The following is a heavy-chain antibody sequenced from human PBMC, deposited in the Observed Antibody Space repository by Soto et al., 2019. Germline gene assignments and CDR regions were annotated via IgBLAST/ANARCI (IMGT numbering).Heavy chain of an antibody. Sequence: QVQLQESGPGLVKPSGTLSLTCAVSGGSISSGTWWSWVRQPPGRGLEWIGEIYHSGSPNYNPSRQSRVTVSVDKSTNLFSLRLSSVTAADSALYYCARRVPAAPNSFDPRGQGTLVTVSS. D-gene: IGHD2-2*01. J-gene: IGHJ5*02. V-gene: IGHV4-4*02. CDR3: ARRVPAAPNSFDP. CDR2: IYHSGSP. CDR1: GGSISSGTW.